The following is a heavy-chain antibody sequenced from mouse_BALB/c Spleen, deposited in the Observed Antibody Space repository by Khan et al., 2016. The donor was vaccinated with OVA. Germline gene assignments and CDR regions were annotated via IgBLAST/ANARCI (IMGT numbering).Heavy chain of an antibody. CDR2: IEPPNGKT. V-gene: IGHV14-3*02. J-gene: IGHJ2*01. Sequence: VQLQQSGAELVKLGATVKLFCTASGLNIKDTYMHWLKQWPEQGQEWIGRIEPPNGKTKYDPKIQGKATITADTYSNTAYQQLSSQTSEDTADYYCARMARKWGQGTTLTVSS. CDR3: ARMARK. CDR1: GLNIKDTY.